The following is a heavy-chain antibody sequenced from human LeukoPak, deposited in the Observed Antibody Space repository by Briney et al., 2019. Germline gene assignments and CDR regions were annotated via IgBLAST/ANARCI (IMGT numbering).Heavy chain of an antibody. V-gene: IGHV1-18*01. J-gene: IGHJ4*02. CDR2: TSAYNGNT. D-gene: IGHD2-15*01. Sequence: ASVKVSCKASGYTFTSYGISWVRQAPGQGLEWMGWTSAYNGNTNYAQKLQGRVTMTTDTSTSTAYMELRSLRSDDTAVYYCARLEGDCSGGSCYRPIDYWGQGTLVTVSS. CDR3: ARLEGDCSGGSCYRPIDY. CDR1: GYTFTSYG.